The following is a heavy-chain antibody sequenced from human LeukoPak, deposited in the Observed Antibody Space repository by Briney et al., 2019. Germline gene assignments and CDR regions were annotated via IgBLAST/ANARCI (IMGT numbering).Heavy chain of an antibody. Sequence: GGSLRLSCAASEFTFSSFAMSWVRQAPGEGLEWVSGISDNGGGTYYADSLKGRFTISRDNSKNTLYLQMNSLRAEDTAVYYCAKESGALGAPLYDYWGRGILVTASS. J-gene: IGHJ4*02. CDR1: EFTFSSFA. CDR2: ISDNGGGT. D-gene: IGHD4/OR15-4a*01. CDR3: AKESGALGAPLYDY. V-gene: IGHV3-23*01.